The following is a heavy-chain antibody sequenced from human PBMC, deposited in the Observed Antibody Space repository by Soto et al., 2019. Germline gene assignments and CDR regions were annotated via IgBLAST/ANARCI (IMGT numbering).Heavy chain of an antibody. CDR3: STLITGPDNYFDL. CDR1: GGSISSITYY. Sequence: QLQLQESGPGLVKPSETLSLTCAVSGGSISSITYYWGWIRKPPGKGLEWIGSIYESGSTYYNPSLKSRVPISVDTSKTQFSLRLSSVTAADTAVDDCSTLITGPDNYFDLWGQGPLVTVSS. V-gene: IGHV4-39*01. CDR2: IYESGST. J-gene: IGHJ4*02. D-gene: IGHD1-20*01.